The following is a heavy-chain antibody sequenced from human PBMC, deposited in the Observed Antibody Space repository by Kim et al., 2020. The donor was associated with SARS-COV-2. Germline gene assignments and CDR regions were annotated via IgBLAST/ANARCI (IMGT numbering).Heavy chain of an antibody. Sequence: RFTISRDNAKNSLYLQMNSLRAEDTAVYYCARPPPTYYYDSSGYGRWFDPWGQGTLVTVSS. V-gene: IGHV3-7*04. J-gene: IGHJ5*02. D-gene: IGHD3-22*01. CDR3: ARPPPTYYYDSSGYGRWFDP.